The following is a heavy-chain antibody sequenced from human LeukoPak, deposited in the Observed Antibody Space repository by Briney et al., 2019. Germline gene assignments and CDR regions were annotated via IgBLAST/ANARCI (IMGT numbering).Heavy chain of an antibody. D-gene: IGHD2-15*01. V-gene: IGHV4-39*07. J-gene: IGHJ5*02. CDR2: IYYSGST. CDR1: GGSISSSSYY. Sequence: SETLSLTCTVSGGSISSSSYYWGWIRQPPGKGLEWIGSIYYSGSTYYNPSLKSRVTISVDTTKNQFSLKLSSVTAADTAVYYCAREPGLLQCDPWGKGTRVTVS. CDR3: AREPGLLQCDP.